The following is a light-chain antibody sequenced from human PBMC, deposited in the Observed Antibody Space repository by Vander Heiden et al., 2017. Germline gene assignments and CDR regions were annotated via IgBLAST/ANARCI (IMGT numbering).Light chain of an antibody. Sequence: RPSALSESPGQTASITCSGDKLGDKYAYWYQQKPGQSPVLVIYQDSKRPSGIPERFSGSNSGNTATLTISGTHTMDEADYYCQAWDSFVVFGGGTKLTVL. CDR1: KLGDKY. V-gene: IGLV3-1*01. CDR3: QAWDSFVV. CDR2: QDS. J-gene: IGLJ2*01.